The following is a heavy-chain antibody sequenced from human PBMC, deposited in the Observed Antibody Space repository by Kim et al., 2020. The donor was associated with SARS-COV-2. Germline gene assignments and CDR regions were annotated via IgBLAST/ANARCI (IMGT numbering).Heavy chain of an antibody. CDR3: AGMYYDILTGYQNFDY. Sequence: GGSLRLSCAASGFTFSSYAMHWVRQAPGKGLEWVAVISYDGSNKYYADSVKGRFTISRDNSKNTLYLQMNSLRAEDTAVYYCAGMYYDILTGYQNFDYWGQGTLVTVSS. CDR2: ISYDGSNK. J-gene: IGHJ4*02. V-gene: IGHV3-30*04. D-gene: IGHD3-9*01. CDR1: GFTFSSYA.